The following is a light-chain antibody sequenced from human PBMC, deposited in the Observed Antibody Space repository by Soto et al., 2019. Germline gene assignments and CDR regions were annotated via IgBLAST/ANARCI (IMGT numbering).Light chain of an antibody. CDR2: DAS. Sequence: ENVLTQSPATLSLSPGDTATLSCRATQSVSNYLAWYQQKLGQAPRLLIYDASKRATDIPARFSGSGSGTDFTLTISSLEPEDFAVYFCQQRSDWPPTFGQGTRLEIK. CDR3: QQRSDWPPT. V-gene: IGKV3-11*01. J-gene: IGKJ5*01. CDR1: QSVSNY.